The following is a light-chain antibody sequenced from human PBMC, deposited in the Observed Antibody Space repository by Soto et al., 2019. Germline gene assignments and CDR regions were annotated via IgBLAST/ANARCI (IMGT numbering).Light chain of an antibody. V-gene: IGKV3-20*01. Sequence: DIVLTQSPGTLSLSPGDRATLSCRASQSVSDNYLAWYQQKPGQAPRLVISGASSRATGIPDRFSASGSGTDFTLTISRLEAEDFAVYYCQQYSMAPLTFGQGAKVDIK. J-gene: IGKJ1*01. CDR2: GAS. CDR1: QSVSDNY. CDR3: QQYSMAPLT.